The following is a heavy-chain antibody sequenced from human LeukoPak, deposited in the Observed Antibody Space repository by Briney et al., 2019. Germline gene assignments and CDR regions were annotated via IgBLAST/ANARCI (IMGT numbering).Heavy chain of an antibody. J-gene: IGHJ4*02. CDR3: ARLSCSGGSCYSGYYFDY. D-gene: IGHD2-15*01. Sequence: ASVKVSCKASGYTFTSYYMHWVRQAPGQGLEWMGIINPSGGSTSYAQKFQGRVTMTRDTSTSTVYMELSSLRSEDTAVYYCARLSCSGGSCYSGYYFDYWGQGTLVTVSS. V-gene: IGHV1-46*01. CDR2: INPSGGST. CDR1: GYTFTSYY.